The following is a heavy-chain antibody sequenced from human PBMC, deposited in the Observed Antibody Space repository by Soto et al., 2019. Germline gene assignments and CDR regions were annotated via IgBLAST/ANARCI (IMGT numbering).Heavy chain of an antibody. D-gene: IGHD3-22*01. Sequence: SVKVSCKASGGTFSSLDINWVRQAPGQGLEWMGGIIPISETTNYAQIFQGRVSIVADKSTSTAYMELSRLRSEDTAVYYCARALLSHSYDSGGYDSYFHAMDVWGQGTPVTVSS. V-gene: IGHV1-69*06. J-gene: IGHJ6*02. CDR3: ARALLSHSYDSGGYDSYFHAMDV. CDR1: GGTFSSLD. CDR2: IIPISETT.